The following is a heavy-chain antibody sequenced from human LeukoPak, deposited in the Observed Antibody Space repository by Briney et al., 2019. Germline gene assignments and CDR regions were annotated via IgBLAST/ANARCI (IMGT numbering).Heavy chain of an antibody. D-gene: IGHD4-17*01. CDR2: ISSSARSQ. J-gene: IGHJ4*02. V-gene: IGHV3-21*01. Sequence: GGSLRLSCAASGFTFSSYVMTWVRQAPGKGLEWVSSISSSARSQYYPDSLKGRISISRDNAKNSLYLQMNSLRPEDTAVYYCAKGIGDYLHYYFDYWGQGALVTVSS. CDR3: AKGIGDYLHYYFDY. CDR1: GFTFSSYV.